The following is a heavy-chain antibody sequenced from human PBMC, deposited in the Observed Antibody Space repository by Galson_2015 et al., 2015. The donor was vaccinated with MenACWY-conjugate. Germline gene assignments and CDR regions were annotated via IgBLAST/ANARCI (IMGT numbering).Heavy chain of an antibody. D-gene: IGHD2-15*01. J-gene: IGHJ6*02. CDR2: IKSNVDGGTT. CDR1: GFTFSNAW. V-gene: IGHV3-15*01. CDR3: TTARVAGPTGYFYGMDV. Sequence: SLRLSCAASGFTFSNAWMTWVRQAPGKGPEWVGRIKSNVDGGTTDHVAPVKGRFTISRDDSKNTLYLQMNSLKTEDTAVYYCTTARVAGPTGYFYGMDVWGQGTTVTVSS.